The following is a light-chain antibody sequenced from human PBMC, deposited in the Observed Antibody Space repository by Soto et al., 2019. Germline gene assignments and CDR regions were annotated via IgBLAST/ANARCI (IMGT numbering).Light chain of an antibody. CDR1: QSVSSSY. Sequence: EIVLTQSAGTLSLSPGERDTLSCRASQSVSSSYLAWYQQKPGQAPRLLIYGASSRATGIPDRFSGSGSGTDFTLTISRLEPEDFAVYYCQQYGSSPLTFGGGTKVDIK. J-gene: IGKJ4*01. CDR2: GAS. V-gene: IGKV3-20*01. CDR3: QQYGSSPLT.